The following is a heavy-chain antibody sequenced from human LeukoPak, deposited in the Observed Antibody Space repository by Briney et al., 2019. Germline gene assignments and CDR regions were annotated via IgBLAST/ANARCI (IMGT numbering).Heavy chain of an antibody. CDR1: GGSLSSYY. V-gene: IGHV4-59*08. J-gene: IGHJ4*02. Sequence: PSETLSLTCTVSGGSLSSYYWSWIRQPPGKGLEWIGYIYYSGSTNYNPSLKSRVTISVDTSKNQFSLKLSSVTAADTAVYYCAKYSSSGGFDYWGQGTLVTVSS. D-gene: IGHD6-13*01. CDR3: AKYSSSGGFDY. CDR2: IYYSGST.